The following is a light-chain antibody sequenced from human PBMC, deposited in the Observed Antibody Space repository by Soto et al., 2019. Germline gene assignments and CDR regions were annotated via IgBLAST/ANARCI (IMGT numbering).Light chain of an antibody. J-gene: IGLJ3*02. Sequence: QSVLTQPPSVSGAPGQTVTISCSGSSSNIGAGYDVHWYQQLPGKVPKLVIYDTFNRPSGVPDRFSGSKSGTSASLAITGLQAEDEADYYCQAYDNSLGVSVLFGGGTRSPS. CDR3: QAYDNSLGVSVL. CDR1: SSNIGAGYD. V-gene: IGLV1-40*01. CDR2: DTF.